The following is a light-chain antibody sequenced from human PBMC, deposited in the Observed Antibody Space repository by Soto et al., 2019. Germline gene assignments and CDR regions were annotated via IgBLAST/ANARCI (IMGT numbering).Light chain of an antibody. Sequence: AIRMTQSPSSFSASTGDRVTITSQASQGISSYLAWYQQKPGKAPKLLIYAASTLQSGVPSRFSGSGSGTDFTLTISCLQSEDFATYYCQQYYSYPGTFGQGTKVDIK. V-gene: IGKV1-8*01. CDR3: QQYYSYPGT. CDR1: QGISSY. CDR2: AAS. J-gene: IGKJ1*01.